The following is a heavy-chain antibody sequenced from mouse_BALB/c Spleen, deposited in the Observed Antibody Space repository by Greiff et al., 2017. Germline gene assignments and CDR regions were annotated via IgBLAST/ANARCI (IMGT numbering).Heavy chain of an antibody. CDR2: ISSGSSTI. Sequence: EVMVVESGGGLVQPGGSRKLSCAASGFTFSSFGMHWVRQAPEKGLEWVAYISSGSSTIYYTDTVKGRFTISRDNPKNTLFLQMTSLRSEDTAMYYCARRVINTINYAMDYWGQGTTLTVSS. CDR1: GFTFSSFG. V-gene: IGHV5-17*02. J-gene: IGHJ4*01. CDR3: ARRVINTINYAMDY. D-gene: IGHD1-1*01.